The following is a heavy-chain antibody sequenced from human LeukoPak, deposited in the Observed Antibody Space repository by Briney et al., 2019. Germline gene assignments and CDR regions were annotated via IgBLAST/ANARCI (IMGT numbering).Heavy chain of an antibody. Sequence: GGSLRLSCAASGFTFSSYWMSWVRQAPGKGLEWVANIKQDGSEKYYVDSVKGRFTISRDNAKNSLYLRMNSLRAEDTAVYYCARDDCSSISCYHNWFDPWGQGTLVTVSS. V-gene: IGHV3-7*01. CDR2: IKQDGSEK. J-gene: IGHJ5*02. CDR3: ARDDCSSISCYHNWFDP. CDR1: GFTFSSYW. D-gene: IGHD2-2*01.